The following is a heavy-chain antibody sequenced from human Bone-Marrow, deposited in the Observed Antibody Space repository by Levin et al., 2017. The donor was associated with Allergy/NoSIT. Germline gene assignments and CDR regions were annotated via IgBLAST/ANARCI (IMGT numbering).Heavy chain of an antibody. Sequence: EASVKVSCQASGYIFTDYYIHWVRQARGQGLEWLGWINPKTGGTNYAHTFQGRVTMDTSFNTAYLDLRSLRPDDTAVYFCAKASQWLMPDYWGQGTMVTVSS. CDR2: INPKTGGT. CDR1: GYIFTDYY. D-gene: IGHD6-19*01. J-gene: IGHJ4*02. CDR3: AKASQWLMPDY. V-gene: IGHV1-2*02.